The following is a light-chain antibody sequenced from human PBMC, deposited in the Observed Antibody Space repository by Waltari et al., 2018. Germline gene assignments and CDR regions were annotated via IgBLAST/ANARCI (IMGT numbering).Light chain of an antibody. J-gene: IGLJ2*01. CDR2: ANN. CDR3: QSYDISLSVVV. V-gene: IGLV1-40*01. Sequence: QSVLTQAPSVSGAPGQRVSISCTGSSSNIRAGYDVHWYQQFPGTAPKVLIYANNNRPAGVPDRFSGSKSGSSASLAITGLQAEDEADYYCQSYDISLSVVVFGGGTQLTVL. CDR1: SSNIRAGYD.